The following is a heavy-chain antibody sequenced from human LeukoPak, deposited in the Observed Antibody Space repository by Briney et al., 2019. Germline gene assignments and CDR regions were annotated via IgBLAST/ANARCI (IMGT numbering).Heavy chain of an antibody. V-gene: IGHV4-39*07. CDR2: IYYSGST. Sequence: TASETLSLTCTVSGGSISSTSYYWGWIRQPPGKGLEWIGSIYYSGSTYYNPSLRSRVTISLDTSKNQFSLKLSSVTAADTAVYYCARVWRSYHILTGYTRPGNWFDPWGQGTLVTVSS. CDR1: GGSISSTSYY. D-gene: IGHD3-9*01. CDR3: ARVWRSYHILTGYTRPGNWFDP. J-gene: IGHJ5*02.